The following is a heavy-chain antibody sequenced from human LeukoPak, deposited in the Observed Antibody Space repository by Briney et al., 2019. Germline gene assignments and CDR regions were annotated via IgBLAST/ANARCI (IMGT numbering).Heavy chain of an antibody. CDR2: ISSSSSYI. CDR3: ARVLGYCSSTSCSPDYYYGMDV. CDR1: GFTFSSYS. V-gene: IGHV3-21*01. D-gene: IGHD2-2*01. J-gene: IGHJ6*02. Sequence: PGGSLRLSCAASGFTFSSYSMNWVRQAPGKGLEWVSSISSSSSYIYYADSVKGRFTISRGNAKNSLYLQMNSLRAEDTAVYYCARVLGYCSSTSCSPDYYYGMDVWGQGTTVTVSS.